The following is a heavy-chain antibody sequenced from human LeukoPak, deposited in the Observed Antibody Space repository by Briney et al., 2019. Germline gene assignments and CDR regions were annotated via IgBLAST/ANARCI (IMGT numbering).Heavy chain of an antibody. V-gene: IGHV1-2*02. CDR1: GYTFTDYY. CDR2: IVPNSGGT. J-gene: IGHJ4*02. D-gene: IGHD1-26*01. CDR3: ATLGATSFDY. Sequence: ASVKVSCKTSGYTFTDYYIHWVRQAPGQGLEWMGWIVPNSGGTNYAQKFQGRVTITRDTSISTAYMDLSRLTYDDTAVYYCATLGATSFDYWGQGTLVTVSS.